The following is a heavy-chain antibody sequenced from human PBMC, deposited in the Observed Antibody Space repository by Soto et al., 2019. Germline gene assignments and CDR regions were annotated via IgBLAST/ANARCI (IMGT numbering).Heavy chain of an antibody. J-gene: IGHJ6*03. D-gene: IGHD1-7*01. V-gene: IGHV6-1*01. CDR3: AGTTSHYWYYMDV. Sequence: PSQTLSLTCYIAVDSVSSNSAAWNFVRQSPSRGLELLGRTYYRTRWYYDYAVSVRSRITVNPDTSKNQFSLQLTSVTPEDTAVYYCAGTTSHYWYYMDVWGKGTTVTVSS. CDR1: VDSVSSNSAA. CDR2: TYYRTRWYY.